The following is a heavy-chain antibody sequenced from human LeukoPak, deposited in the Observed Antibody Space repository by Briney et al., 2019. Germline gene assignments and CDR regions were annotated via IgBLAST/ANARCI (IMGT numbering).Heavy chain of an antibody. V-gene: IGHV1-46*01. CDR1: GYTFTSYY. CDR3: AREMATIPHFDY. CDR2: INPSGGTT. J-gene: IGHJ4*02. D-gene: IGHD5-24*01. Sequence: ASVKVSCKASGYTFTSYYMHWVRQAPGQGLEWMGIINPSGGTTSSAQKFQGRVTMTTDTSTSTAYMELRSLRSDDTAVYYCAREMATIPHFDYWGQGTLVTVSS.